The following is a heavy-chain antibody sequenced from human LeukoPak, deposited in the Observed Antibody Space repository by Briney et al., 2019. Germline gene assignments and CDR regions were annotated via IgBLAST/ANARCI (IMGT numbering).Heavy chain of an antibody. CDR1: GYTFTSYG. D-gene: IGHD3-22*01. V-gene: IGHV1-18*01. J-gene: IGHJ4*02. CDR3: ARALGHYYDSSGLND. CDR2: ISAYSGNT. Sequence: RASVKVSCKASGYTFTSYGISWVRQAPGQGLEWMGWISAYSGNTNYAQKLQGRVTMTTDTSTSTAYMELRSLRSDDTAVYYCARALGHYYDSSGLNDWGQGTLVTVSS.